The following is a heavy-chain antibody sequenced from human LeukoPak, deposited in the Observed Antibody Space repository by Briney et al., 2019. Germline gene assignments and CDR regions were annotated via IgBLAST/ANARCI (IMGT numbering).Heavy chain of an antibody. CDR3: ARGVFGEYPFDY. V-gene: IGHV4-59*01. CDR1: GGSISSYY. Sequence: PSETLSLTCTVSGGSISSYYWSWIRQPPGKGLEWIGYIYYSGSTNYNPSLKSRVTISVDTSKNQFSLKLGSVTAADTAVYYCARGVFGEYPFDYWGQGTLVTVSS. J-gene: IGHJ4*02. CDR2: IYYSGST. D-gene: IGHD3-10*02.